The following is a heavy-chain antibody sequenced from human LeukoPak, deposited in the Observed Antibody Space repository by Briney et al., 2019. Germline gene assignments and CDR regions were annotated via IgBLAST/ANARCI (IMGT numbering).Heavy chain of an antibody. V-gene: IGHV5-51*01. CDR2: IYPGDSDT. D-gene: IGHD3-9*01. CDR3: ARHYHYDILTGYTNWFDP. J-gene: IGHJ5*02. CDR1: GYSFTSYW. Sequence: GESLKISCKGSGYSFTSYWIGWVRQMPGKGLEWMGIIYPGDSDTRYSLSFQGQVTISADKSISTAYLQWSSLKASDTAMYYCARHYHYDILTGYTNWFDPWGQGTLVTVSS.